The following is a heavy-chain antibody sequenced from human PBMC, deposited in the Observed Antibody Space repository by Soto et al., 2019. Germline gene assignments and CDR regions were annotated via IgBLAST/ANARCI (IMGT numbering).Heavy chain of an antibody. J-gene: IGHJ4*02. CDR2: MYPGDSDT. CDR1: GYDFNTNW. CDR3: ARPPRDCNKTSCYYADH. D-gene: IGHD3-3*01. V-gene: IGHV5-51*01. Sequence: PGESLKISCRGSGYDFNTNWFGWVRQLPGRGLEWVGIMYPGDSDTRYNPSLQGHVTLSVDVTVSTAFLQWRSLETSDTGMYFCARPPRDCNKTSCYYADHWGQGTQVTVSS.